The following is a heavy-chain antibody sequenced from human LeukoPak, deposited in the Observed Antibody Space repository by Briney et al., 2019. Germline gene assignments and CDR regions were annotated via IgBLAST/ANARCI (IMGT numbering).Heavy chain of an antibody. CDR2: INPNSGGT. CDR1: GYTLTGYY. CDR3: ARTPCSSTSCSLYY. V-gene: IGHV1-2*02. J-gene: IGHJ4*02. Sequence: ASVKVSCKASGYTLTGYYMHWVRQAPGQGLEWMGWINPNSGGTNYAQKFQGRVTMTRDTSISTAYMELSRLRSDDTAVYYCARTPCSSTSCSLYYWGQGTLVTVSS. D-gene: IGHD2-2*01.